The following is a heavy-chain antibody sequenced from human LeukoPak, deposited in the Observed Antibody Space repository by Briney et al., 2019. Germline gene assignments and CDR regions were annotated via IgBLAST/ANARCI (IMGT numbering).Heavy chain of an antibody. V-gene: IGHV4-39*01. D-gene: IGHD3-22*01. J-gene: IGHJ5*02. CDR1: GGSIAVNHYY. Sequence: NPSETLSLTCSVSGGSIAVNHYYWGWIRQPPGKGLEWIGSGLYTGNTYSNPSLRSRVTISVDTSKNEFSLKMNSVTAADTAVYYCARVEGTMIVVWSGTNGYWFDPWGQGTLVTVSS. CDR2: GLYTGNT. CDR3: ARVEGTMIVVWSGTNGYWFDP.